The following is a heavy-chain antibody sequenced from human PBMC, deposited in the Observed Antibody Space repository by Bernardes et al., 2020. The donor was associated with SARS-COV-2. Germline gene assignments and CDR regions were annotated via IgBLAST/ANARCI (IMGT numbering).Heavy chain of an antibody. CDR2: ISRSGGST. V-gene: IGHV3-23*01. J-gene: IGHJ5*02. CDR1: GFTFSSYS. Sequence: GGSLRLSCAASGFTFSSYSMSWVRQAPGKGLEWVSAISRSGGSTYYADSVKGRFTISRDNSKNTLYLQMNSLRAEDTAVYYCARRQSGGDCYWCWGWFDRWGQGTLVT. CDR3: ARRQSGGDCYWCWGWFDR. D-gene: IGHD2-21*02.